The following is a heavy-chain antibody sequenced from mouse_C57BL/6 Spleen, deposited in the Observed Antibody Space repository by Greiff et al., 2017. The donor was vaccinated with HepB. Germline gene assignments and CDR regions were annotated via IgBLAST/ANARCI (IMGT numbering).Heavy chain of an antibody. V-gene: IGHV5-17*01. J-gene: IGHJ4*01. CDR1: GFTFSDCG. Sequence: DVMLVESGGGLVKPGGSLKLSCAASGFTFSDCGMHWVRQAPEKGLEWVAYISSGSSTIYYADTVKGRFTISRDNAKNTLFLQVTSLRSEDTAMYYGASRYYYGSPYDYAMDYWGQGTSVTVSS. CDR2: ISSGSSTI. CDR3: ASRYYYGSPYDYAMDY. D-gene: IGHD1-1*01.